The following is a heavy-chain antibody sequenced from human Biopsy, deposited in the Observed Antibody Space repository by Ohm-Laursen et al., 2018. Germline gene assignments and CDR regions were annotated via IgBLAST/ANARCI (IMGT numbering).Heavy chain of an antibody. J-gene: IGHJ4*02. CDR2: IRGSGLTT. CDR1: GFILNNYG. Sequence: SLRLSCTASGFILNNYGPSWVRQAPGKGLEWVSAIRGSGLTTFYTDSVKGRFTISRDNSKNTVDLQMNSLRAEDTAVYYCAKGLYSGSYYYDSWGQGTLVTVSS. D-gene: IGHD1-26*01. V-gene: IGHV3-23*01. CDR3: AKGLYSGSYYYDS.